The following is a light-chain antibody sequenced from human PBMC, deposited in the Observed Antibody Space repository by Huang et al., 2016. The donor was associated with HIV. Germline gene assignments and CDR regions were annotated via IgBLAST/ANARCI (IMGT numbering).Light chain of an antibody. CDR1: QYISTN. CDR2: DAS. CDR3: LQYNNWPRT. V-gene: IGKV3-15*01. Sequence: ERVMTQSPDTLSVSPGERATLTCRASQYISTNVAWYQQKPGQAPRLLIYDASTRVADIPARFSGSGSGTEFTLAISSLQSEDFAVYYCLQYNNWPRTFGQGTKLEIK. J-gene: IGKJ2*01.